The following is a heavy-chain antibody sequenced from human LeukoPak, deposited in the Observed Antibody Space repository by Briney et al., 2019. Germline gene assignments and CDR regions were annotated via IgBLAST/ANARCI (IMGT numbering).Heavy chain of an antibody. CDR2: IYYSGST. V-gene: IGHV4-39*01. CDR1: SGSISSGSYY. CDR3: ARHQGYYYYYMDV. Sequence: SETLSLTCTVSSGSISSGSYYWGWIRQPSGKGLEWVGSIYYSGSTYYNPSLKSRVTISVDTSKNQFSLKLSSVTAADTAVYYCARHQGYYYYYMDVWGKGTTVTISS. J-gene: IGHJ6*03.